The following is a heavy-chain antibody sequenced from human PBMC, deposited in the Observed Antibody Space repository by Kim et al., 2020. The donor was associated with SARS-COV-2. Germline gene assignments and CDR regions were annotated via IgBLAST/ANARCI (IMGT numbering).Heavy chain of an antibody. Sequence: AVSVKSRITINPDTAKNQFSLQLNSVTPEDTAVYYCARDTPVAAAAYFDYWGQGTLVTVSS. J-gene: IGHJ4*02. CDR3: ARDTPVAAAAYFDY. D-gene: IGHD6-13*01. V-gene: IGHV6-1*01.